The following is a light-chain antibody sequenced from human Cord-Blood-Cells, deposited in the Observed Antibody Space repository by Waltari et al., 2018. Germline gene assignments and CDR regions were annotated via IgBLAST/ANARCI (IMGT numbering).Light chain of an antibody. J-gene: IGKJ3*01. CDR3: QQSYSTLVT. CDR2: AAS. CDR1: QSISSY. Sequence: DIQMTQSPSSLSASVGDRVTTTCRASQSISSYLNWYQQKPGKAPKLLIYAASSLQSGVPSWFSGSGSGTDFTLTISSLQPEDFATYYCQQSYSTLVTFGPGTKVDIK. V-gene: IGKV1-39*01.